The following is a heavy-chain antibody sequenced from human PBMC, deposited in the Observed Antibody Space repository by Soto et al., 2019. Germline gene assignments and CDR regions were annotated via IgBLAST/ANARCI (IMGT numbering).Heavy chain of an antibody. J-gene: IGHJ4*01. CDR1: GYRFIAYW. Sequence: PGASLKISCQASGYRFIAYWLGWVRQMPGKGLEWLGNIYPDDSDARYSPSFQGQVTFTVHKSSDTAYLQWSSLKASDTAIYYCARLNRRELIPDYWGHGTLVTVSS. V-gene: IGHV5-51*01. CDR3: ARLNRRELIPDY. D-gene: IGHD1-7*01. CDR2: IYPDDSDA.